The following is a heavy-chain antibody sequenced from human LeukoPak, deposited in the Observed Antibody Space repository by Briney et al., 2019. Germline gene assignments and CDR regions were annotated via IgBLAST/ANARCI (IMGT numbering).Heavy chain of an antibody. V-gene: IGHV3-23*01. J-gene: IGHJ4*02. D-gene: IGHD1-14*01. CDR2: ISGIGGST. Sequence: PGGSLRLSCAASGFILSSYAMSWVRQAPGKGLEWVSGISGIGGSTYYADSVKGRFTMSRDNSKNTLYLQMNSLRAEDTAVYYCAKATRPSHHPDYWGQGTLVTVSS. CDR3: AKATRPSHHPDY. CDR1: GFILSSYA.